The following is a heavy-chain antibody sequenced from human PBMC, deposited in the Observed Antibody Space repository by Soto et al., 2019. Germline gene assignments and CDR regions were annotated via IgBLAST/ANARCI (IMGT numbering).Heavy chain of an antibody. CDR1: GYRFSTYG. CDR3: ARERYVASRHSHFDS. CDR2: TSTNNDDR. V-gene: IGHV1-18*04. J-gene: IGHJ4*02. Sequence: ASVKVSCKASGYRFSTYGINWVRQAPGQGLEWLGWTSTNNDDRNYAQKFRGRVTFTTDTSTSTAYMELRSLISDDTAVYFCARERYVASRHSHFDSWGQGTQVTVSS. D-gene: IGHD6-6*01.